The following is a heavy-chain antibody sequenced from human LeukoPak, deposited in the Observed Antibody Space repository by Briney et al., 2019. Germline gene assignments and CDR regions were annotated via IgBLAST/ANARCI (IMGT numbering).Heavy chain of an antibody. V-gene: IGHV3-23*01. CDR1: GFTFSSYA. CDR3: AKQIGSIAAAGMGWFDP. D-gene: IGHD6-13*01. CDR2: ISGSGGST. Sequence: PGGSLRLSCAASGFTFSSYAMSWVRQAPGKGLEWVSLISGSGGSTYYADSVKGRFTISRDKSKNTLYLQMNSLRAEDTAIYYCAKQIGSIAAAGMGWFDPWGQGTLVTVSS. J-gene: IGHJ5*02.